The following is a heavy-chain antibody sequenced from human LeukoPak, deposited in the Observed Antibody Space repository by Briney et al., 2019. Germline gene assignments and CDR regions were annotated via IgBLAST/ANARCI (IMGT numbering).Heavy chain of an antibody. Sequence: GRSLRLSCAASGFTFSSYWMHWVRQAPGKGLVWVSRINSDGSRTSYADSVKGRFTISRDNAKNTLYLQMNSLRAEDTAVYYCTRDLDFCGGDCYWGQGTLVTVSS. CDR1: GFTFSSYW. CDR2: INSDGSRT. D-gene: IGHD2-21*02. J-gene: IGHJ4*02. V-gene: IGHV3-74*01. CDR3: TRDLDFCGGDCY.